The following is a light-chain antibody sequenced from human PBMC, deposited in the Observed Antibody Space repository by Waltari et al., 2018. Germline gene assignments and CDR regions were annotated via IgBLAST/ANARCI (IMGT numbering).Light chain of an antibody. CDR3: QKYEALAAT. Sequence: EIVLTQSPGTLSLSPGERATLSCRASQSVGRYLAWYQQKPGQAPRLLIYGASTRATGIPDRFSGSGSGTDFSLSISRLEPEDFAVYFCQKYEALAATFGQGTKVEIK. J-gene: IGKJ1*01. CDR1: QSVGRY. V-gene: IGKV3-20*01. CDR2: GAS.